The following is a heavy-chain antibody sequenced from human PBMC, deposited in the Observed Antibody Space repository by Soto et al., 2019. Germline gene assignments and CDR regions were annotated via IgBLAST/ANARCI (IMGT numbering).Heavy chain of an antibody. Sequence: PGGSLRLSCAASGFTFSSYAMSWVRQAPGKGLEWVSAISGSGGSTYYADSVKGRFTISRDNSKNTLYLQMNSLRAVDTAVYYCAQPAAMIVVDGDFDYWGQGTLVTVSS. J-gene: IGHJ4*02. D-gene: IGHD3-22*01. V-gene: IGHV3-23*01. CDR2: ISGSGGST. CDR1: GFTFSSYA. CDR3: AQPAAMIVVDGDFDY.